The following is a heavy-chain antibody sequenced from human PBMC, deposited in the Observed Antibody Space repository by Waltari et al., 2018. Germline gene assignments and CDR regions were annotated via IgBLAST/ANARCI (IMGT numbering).Heavy chain of an antibody. D-gene: IGHD3-3*01. CDR2: INHSGST. Sequence: QVQLQQWGAGLLKPSETLSLTCAVYGGSFSGYYWSWIRQPPGKGPGWIGEINHSGSTNYNPSLKSRVTISVDTSKNQFSLKLSSVTAADTAVYYCARVRRGYYDFWSGSPPNYFDYWGQGTLVTVSS. V-gene: IGHV4-34*01. CDR1: GGSFSGYY. J-gene: IGHJ4*02. CDR3: ARVRRGYYDFWSGSPPNYFDY.